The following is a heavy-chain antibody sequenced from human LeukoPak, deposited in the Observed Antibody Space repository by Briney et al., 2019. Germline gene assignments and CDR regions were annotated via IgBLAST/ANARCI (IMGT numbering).Heavy chain of an antibody. V-gene: IGHV3-53*01. CDR2: IYSGGST. J-gene: IGHJ4*02. Sequence: GGSLRLSCAASGFTVSSNHVTWVRQAPGKGLEWDSVIYSGGSTYYADSVKGRFTISRDNSKNTLYLQMNSLRAEDTAVYYCARVEYYYDSSGYYYFDYWGQGTLVTVSS. D-gene: IGHD3-22*01. CDR1: GFTVSSNH. CDR3: ARVEYYYDSSGYYYFDY.